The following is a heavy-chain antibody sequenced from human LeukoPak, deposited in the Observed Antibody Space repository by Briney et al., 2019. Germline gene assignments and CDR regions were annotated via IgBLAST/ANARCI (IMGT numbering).Heavy chain of an antibody. J-gene: IGHJ4*02. CDR3: ARDIVSGSGSLDY. D-gene: IGHD3-10*01. CDR1: RFSFSNYW. V-gene: IGHV3-74*01. Sequence: PGGSLRLSCAASRFSFSNYWMHWVRQAPGKGLVWVSRVKSDGSNPSYADSVKGRFTISRDNAENMLYLQMNTRGAEDTAVYYCARDIVSGSGSLDYWGQGTLVTVSS. CDR2: VKSDGSNP.